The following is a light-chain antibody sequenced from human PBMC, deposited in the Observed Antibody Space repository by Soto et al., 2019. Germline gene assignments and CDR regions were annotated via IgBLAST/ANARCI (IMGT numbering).Light chain of an antibody. CDR3: QSYDSSLIGVV. Sequence: QSVLTQPPSVSGAPGQRVTISCTGSSSNIGAGYDVHWYQQLPGTAPKLLIYGNSNRPSGVPDRFSGSKSGTSASLAITGLQAEDEADYYCQSYDSSLIGVVFGGGTKVTVI. CDR1: SSNIGAGYD. J-gene: IGLJ2*01. V-gene: IGLV1-40*01. CDR2: GNS.